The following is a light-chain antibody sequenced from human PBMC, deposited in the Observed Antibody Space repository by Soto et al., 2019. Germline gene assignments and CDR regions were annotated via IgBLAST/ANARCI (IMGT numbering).Light chain of an antibody. CDR1: QAISNY. CDR3: QKYNSAPFT. Sequence: DIQMTQSPSSVSASVGDRVTITCRASQAISNYLAWYQQKPGEVPKVLIYAASTLQSGVPSRFSGSGSGTDFTLTITSLQPEDVATYYCQKYNSAPFTFGPGTKVHLK. J-gene: IGKJ3*01. V-gene: IGKV1-27*01. CDR2: AAS.